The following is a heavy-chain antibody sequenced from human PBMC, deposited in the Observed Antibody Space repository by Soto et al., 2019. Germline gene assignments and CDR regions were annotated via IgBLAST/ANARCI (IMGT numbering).Heavy chain of an antibody. J-gene: IGHJ5*02. D-gene: IGHD6-13*01. V-gene: IGHV1-69*01. Sequence: QVQLVQSGAEVTKPGSSVKVSCKASGGTFSSYAISWVRQAPGQGLEWMGGIIPIFGTANDAQKFQGRVTITADESTSTAYMELSSLRSEVTAVYCCARERRIAAAGTLWFDPGGQGTLVIVSS. CDR2: IIPIFGTA. CDR3: ARERRIAAAGTLWFDP. CDR1: GGTFSSYA.